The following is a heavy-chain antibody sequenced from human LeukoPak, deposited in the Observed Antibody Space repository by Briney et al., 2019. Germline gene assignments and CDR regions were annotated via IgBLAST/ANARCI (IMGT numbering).Heavy chain of an antibody. V-gene: IGHV4-59*01. Sequence: PSETLSLTCTVSSDSISSFYWSWIRQPPGKGLEWVGYIYYTGSTSYNPSLESRVSVTMSVDTSKTQFSLRLGSVTAADTAVYYCARDFMGASGAFDIWGQGTMVTVSS. J-gene: IGHJ3*02. D-gene: IGHD1-26*01. CDR2: IYYTGST. CDR3: ARDFMGASGAFDI. CDR1: SDSISSFY.